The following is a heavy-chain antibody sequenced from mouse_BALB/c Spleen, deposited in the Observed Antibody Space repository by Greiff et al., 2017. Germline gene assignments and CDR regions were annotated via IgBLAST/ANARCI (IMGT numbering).Heavy chain of an antibody. V-gene: IGHV5-4*02. J-gene: IGHJ1*01. Sequence: EVQGVESGGGLVKPGGSLKLSCAASGFTFSDYYMYWVRQTPEKRLEWVATISDGGSYTYYPDSVKGRFTISRDNAKNNLYLQMSSLKSEDTAMYYCARGGGWYFDVWGAGTTVTVSS. CDR2: ISDGGSYT. CDR1: GFTFSDYY. CDR3: ARGGGWYFDV.